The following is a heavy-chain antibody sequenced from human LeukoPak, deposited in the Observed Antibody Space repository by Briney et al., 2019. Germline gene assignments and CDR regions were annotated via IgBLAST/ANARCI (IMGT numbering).Heavy chain of an antibody. D-gene: IGHD5-12*01. V-gene: IGHV3-21*01. J-gene: IGHJ4*02. CDR2: ISSSSSYI. CDR1: GFTFSSYS. Sequence: GGSLRLSCAASGFTFSSYSMNWVRQAPGKGLEWVSSISSSSSYIYYADSLKGRFTISRDNAKNSLYLQMNSLRAEDTAVYYCATAGDGYDSSFDYWGQGTLVTVSS. CDR3: ATAGDGYDSSFDY.